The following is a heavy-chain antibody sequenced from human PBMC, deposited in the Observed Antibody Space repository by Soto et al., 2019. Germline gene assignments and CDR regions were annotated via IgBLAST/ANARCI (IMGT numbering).Heavy chain of an antibody. CDR1: GFTFSDYY. Sequence: QVQLVESGGGLVKPGGSLRLSCAASGFTFSDYYMSWIRQAPGRGLEWVSHISGNSPYTSYADSVKGRFTISSDNAKNSLFLQMNSLRAEDTAIYYCARSGDTSGYFWGIDYWGQGTLVTVSS. D-gene: IGHD3-22*01. J-gene: IGHJ4*02. CDR2: ISGNSPYT. CDR3: ARSGDTSGYFWGIDY. V-gene: IGHV3-11*06.